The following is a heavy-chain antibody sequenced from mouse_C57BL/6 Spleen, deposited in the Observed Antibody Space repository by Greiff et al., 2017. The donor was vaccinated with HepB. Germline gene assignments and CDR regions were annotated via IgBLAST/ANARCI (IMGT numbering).Heavy chain of an antibody. D-gene: IGHD2-1*01. Sequence: EVHLVESGGGLVQPGGSLKLSCAASGFTFSDYYMYWVRQTPEKRLEWVAYISNGGGSTYYPDTVKGRFTISRDNAKNTLYLQMSRLKSEDTAMYYCARQKWGNYVVYAMDYWGQGTSVTVSS. CDR1: GFTFSDYY. V-gene: IGHV5-12*01. CDR3: ARQKWGNYVVYAMDY. CDR2: ISNGGGST. J-gene: IGHJ4*01.